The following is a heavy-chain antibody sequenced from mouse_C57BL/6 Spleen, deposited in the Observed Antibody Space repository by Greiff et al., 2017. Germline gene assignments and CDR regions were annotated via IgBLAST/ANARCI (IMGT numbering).Heavy chain of an antibody. D-gene: IGHD1-1*02. V-gene: IGHV1-52*01. CDR1: GYTFTSYW. J-gene: IGHJ2*01. CDR3: ARGGNYVDY. Sequence: QVQLQQPGAELVRPGSSVKLSCKASGYTFTSYWMQWVKQRPIQGLEWIGNIDPSDSDTHYNQKFKDKATLTVDKSSSTAYMQLSSLTSADSAVYYCARGGNYVDYWGQGTTLTVSS. CDR2: IDPSDSDT.